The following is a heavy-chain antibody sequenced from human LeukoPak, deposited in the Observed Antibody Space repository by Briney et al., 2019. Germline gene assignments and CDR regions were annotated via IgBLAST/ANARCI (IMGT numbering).Heavy chain of an antibody. CDR3: ARFRGVGYYDILTGYSGFDY. V-gene: IGHV4-59*01. D-gene: IGHD3-9*01. Sequence: SETLSLTCTVSGGSISSYYWSWIRQPPGKGLEWIGYIYYSGSTNYNPSLKSRVTISVDTSKNQFSLKLSSVTAADTAVYYCARFRGVGYYDILTGYSGFDYWGQGTLVTVSS. CDR2: IYYSGST. J-gene: IGHJ4*02. CDR1: GGSISSYY.